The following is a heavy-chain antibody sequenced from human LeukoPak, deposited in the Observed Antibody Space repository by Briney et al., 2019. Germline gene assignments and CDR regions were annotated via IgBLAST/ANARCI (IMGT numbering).Heavy chain of an antibody. D-gene: IGHD6-13*01. CDR1: GFTFSSYA. CDR3: AKSRSSGSSSSNY. V-gene: IGHV3-23*01. Sequence: ETGGSLRLSCAASGFTFSSYAMSWVRQAPGKGLEWVSAISGSGGSTYYADSVKGRFTISRDNSKNTLYLQMNSLRAEDTAAYYCAKSRSSGSSSSNYWGQGTLVTVSS. CDR2: ISGSGGST. J-gene: IGHJ4*02.